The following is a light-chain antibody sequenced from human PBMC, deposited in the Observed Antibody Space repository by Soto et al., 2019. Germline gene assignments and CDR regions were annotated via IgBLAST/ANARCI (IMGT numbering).Light chain of an antibody. CDR2: MGS. Sequence: DIVMTQSPLSLPATPGEPASISCRSSQSLLHSNGYNFLDWYVQKPGQSPQLLIYMGSNRASGVPDRFSGSGSGTEFTLTISRVEAEDVGVYYCMQALQTPRTFGQGTKVEIK. CDR1: QSLLHSNGYNF. V-gene: IGKV2-28*01. J-gene: IGKJ1*01. CDR3: MQALQTPRT.